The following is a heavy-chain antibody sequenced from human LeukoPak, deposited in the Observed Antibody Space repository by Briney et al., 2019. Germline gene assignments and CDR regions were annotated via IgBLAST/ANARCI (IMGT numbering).Heavy chain of an antibody. CDR3: ARGTTDGYSYGRFDY. V-gene: IGHV4-31*03. CDR1: GGSISSGGFY. J-gene: IGHJ4*02. CDR2: IYYSGTT. D-gene: IGHD5-18*01. Sequence: PSETLSLTRTVFGGSISSGGFYWSWIRQHPGKGLEWLGYIYYSGTTYYNPSLKSRVTFSVDTSKNQFSLKLNPVTAADTALYYCARGTTDGYSYGRFDYWGQGTLVTVSS.